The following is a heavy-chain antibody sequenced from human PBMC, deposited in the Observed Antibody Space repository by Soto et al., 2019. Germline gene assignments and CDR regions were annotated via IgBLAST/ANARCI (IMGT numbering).Heavy chain of an antibody. Sequence: GGSLRLSCAASGFTFSSYWMHWVRQVPEKGLVWVSRINSDGSITNYADAVKGRFTISRDNVKNTLYLQMNSLRAENTAVYYCVRYPRSVGGSYRPDYWGQGTLVTVSS. CDR2: INSDGSIT. CDR1: GFTFSSYW. CDR3: VRYPRSVGGSYRPDY. D-gene: IGHD3-16*02. V-gene: IGHV3-74*01. J-gene: IGHJ4*02.